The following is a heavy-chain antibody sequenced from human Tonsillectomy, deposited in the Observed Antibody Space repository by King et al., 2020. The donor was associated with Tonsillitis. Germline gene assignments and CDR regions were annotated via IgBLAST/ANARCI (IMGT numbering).Heavy chain of an antibody. CDR1: GGSISGYY. J-gene: IGHJ6*03. CDR3: ATYNWNYSYMDV. D-gene: IGHD1-20*01. CDR2: IYYSGST. Sequence: QLQESGPGLVKPSETLSLTCTVSGGSISGYYWRWIRQPPGKGLEWIGYIYYSGSTNYNPSLQSRVIISVDTSKNLYSLHLRSVTAADTAVYYCATYNWNYSYMDVWGKGTTVTVSS. V-gene: IGHV4-59*08.